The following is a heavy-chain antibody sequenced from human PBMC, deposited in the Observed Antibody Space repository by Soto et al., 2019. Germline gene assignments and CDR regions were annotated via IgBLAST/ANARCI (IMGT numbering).Heavy chain of an antibody. CDR1: GYTFTTYG. CDR3: ARDRSGYFESSGYYFGSGVFDS. Sequence: ASVKVSCKASGYTFTTYGFSWVRQAPGQGLEWMGWISAYNGHTNYAQNLQGRVTVTRDTSTSTVYMELRSLRSDDTAVYYCARDRSGYFESSGYYFGSGVFDSWGQGTQVTVSS. V-gene: IGHV1-18*01. CDR2: ISAYNGHT. D-gene: IGHD3-22*01. J-gene: IGHJ4*02.